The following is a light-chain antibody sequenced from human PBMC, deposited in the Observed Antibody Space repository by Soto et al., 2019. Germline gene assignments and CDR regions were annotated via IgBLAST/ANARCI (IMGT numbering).Light chain of an antibody. J-gene: IGLJ1*01. V-gene: IGLV2-14*01. CDR2: DVS. CDR3: SSYTSSSTLLYV. CDR1: SSDVGGYNY. Sequence: QSVLTQPASVSGSPGQSITISCTGTSSDVGGYNYVSWYQQHPGKAPKLMIYDVSNRPSGVSNRFSGSKSCNTASLTISGRQAADEADYYCSSYTSSSTLLYVFGTGTKVTVL.